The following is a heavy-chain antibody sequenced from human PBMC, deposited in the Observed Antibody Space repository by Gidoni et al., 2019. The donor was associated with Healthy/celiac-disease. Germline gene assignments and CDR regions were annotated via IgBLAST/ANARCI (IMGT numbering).Heavy chain of an antibody. CDR1: GFSLSTSGVG. CDR3: AHAAFLNSSPPLNWFDP. CDR2: IYWDDDK. D-gene: IGHD6-13*01. V-gene: IGHV2-5*02. Sequence: QITLKESGPTLVKPTQTLTLTCTFSGFSLSTSGVGVGWIRQPPGKALEWLALIYWDDDKRYSPSLKSRLTITKDTSKNQVVLTMTNMDPVDTATYYCAHAAFLNSSPPLNWFDPWGQGTLVTVSS. J-gene: IGHJ5*02.